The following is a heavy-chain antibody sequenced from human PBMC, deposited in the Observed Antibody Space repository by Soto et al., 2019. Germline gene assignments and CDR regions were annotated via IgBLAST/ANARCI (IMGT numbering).Heavy chain of an antibody. CDR3: ARGRYGDY. D-gene: IGHD1-1*01. CDR1: GYTFTSYG. V-gene: IGHV1-18*01. J-gene: IGHJ4*02. CDR2: ISAHNDNT. Sequence: QVHLVQSGAEVRKPGASVQVSCKGSGYTFTSYGSAWVRQAPGQGLEWMGWISAHNDNTNYVQKVQGRVTVTRDTSTSTAYMELRNLRSDDTAVYYCARGRYGDYWGQGALVTVSS.